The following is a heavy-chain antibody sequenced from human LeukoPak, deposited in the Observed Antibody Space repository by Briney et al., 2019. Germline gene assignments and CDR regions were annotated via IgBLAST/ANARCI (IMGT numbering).Heavy chain of an antibody. CDR2: ISGSGSTI. CDR3: ARERGRVEMATNPRSTYMDV. V-gene: IGHV3-11*01. D-gene: IGHD5-24*01. CDR1: GFTFSDYY. Sequence: GSLRLSCAASGFTFSDYYMNWIRQAPGKGLEWVSYISGSGSTIYYADSVKGRFTISRDNAKNSLYLQMSSLRPEDTAVYYCARERGRVEMATNPRSTYMDVWGKGTTVTVSS. J-gene: IGHJ6*03.